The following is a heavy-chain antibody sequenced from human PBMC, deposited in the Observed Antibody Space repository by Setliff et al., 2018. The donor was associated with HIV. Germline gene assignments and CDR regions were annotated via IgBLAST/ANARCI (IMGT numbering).Heavy chain of an antibody. V-gene: IGHV1-69*05. J-gene: IGHJ4*01. CDR3: ARDGLLVAGIRFDY. CDR2: IIPAFGTA. CDR1: GGTFSSYA. D-gene: IGHD6-19*01. Sequence: ASVKVSCKTSGGTFSSYAVSWVRQAPGQGLEWMGGIIPAFGTANYAQKFQGGVTITTDESTSTAYMELSGLRSEDTAVYFCARDGLLVAGIRFDYWGQGTLVTVS.